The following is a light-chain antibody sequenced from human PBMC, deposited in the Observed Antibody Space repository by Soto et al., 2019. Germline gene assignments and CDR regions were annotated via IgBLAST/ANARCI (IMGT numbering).Light chain of an antibody. Sequence: DIQMTQSPSTLSASVGDRVTITCRASQSVNIWLAWYQQKPGKAPKLLIYKASSLESGVPSRFSGSGSGTDFTLTISSLQPDDFATYYCQQYNTYSRTFGQGTKVEIK. V-gene: IGKV1-5*03. CDR1: QSVNIW. CDR3: QQYNTYSRT. CDR2: KAS. J-gene: IGKJ1*01.